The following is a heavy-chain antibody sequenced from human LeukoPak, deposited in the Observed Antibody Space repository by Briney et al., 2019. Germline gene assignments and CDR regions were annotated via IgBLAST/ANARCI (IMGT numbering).Heavy chain of an antibody. V-gene: IGHV5-51*01. Sequence: GESLKISCKGSGYSFTSYWIGWVRQMPGKGLEWMGIIYLGDSDAKYSPSFQGQVTISADKSITTAYPQWSSLKASDTAMYYCARRSSSWYYYFDYWGQGTLVTVSS. J-gene: IGHJ4*02. CDR1: GYSFTSYW. CDR3: ARRSSSWYYYFDY. D-gene: IGHD6-13*01. CDR2: IYLGDSDA.